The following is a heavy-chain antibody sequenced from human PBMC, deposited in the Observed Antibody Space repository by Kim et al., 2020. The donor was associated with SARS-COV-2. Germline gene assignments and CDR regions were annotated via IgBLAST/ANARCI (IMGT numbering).Heavy chain of an antibody. CDR3: AREGNRGEGSAFDI. CDR1: GFTVSSNY. J-gene: IGHJ3*02. Sequence: GGSLRLSCAASGFTVSSNYMSWVRQAPGKGLEWVSVIYSGGSTYYADSVKGRFTISRHNSKNTLYLQMNSLRAEDTAVYYCAREGNRGEGSAFDIWGQGTMVTVSS. CDR2: IYSGGST. D-gene: IGHD3-16*01. V-gene: IGHV3-53*04.